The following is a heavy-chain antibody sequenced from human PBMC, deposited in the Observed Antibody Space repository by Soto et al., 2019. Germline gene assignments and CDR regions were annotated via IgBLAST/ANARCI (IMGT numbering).Heavy chain of an antibody. Sequence: PGGSLRLSCAASGFTFSSYWMHWVRQAPGKGLVWVSRINSDGSSTSYADSVKGRFTISRDNAKNTLYLQMNSLRAEDTAVYYCALKHSTSWAYFYYYMDVWGKGTTVTVSS. D-gene: IGHD2-2*01. V-gene: IGHV3-74*01. J-gene: IGHJ6*03. CDR2: INSDGSST. CDR1: GFTFSSYW. CDR3: ALKHSTSWAYFYYYMDV.